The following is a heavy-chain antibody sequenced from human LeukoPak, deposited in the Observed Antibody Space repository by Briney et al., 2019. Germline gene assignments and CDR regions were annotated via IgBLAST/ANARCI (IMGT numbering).Heavy chain of an antibody. D-gene: IGHD5-12*01. Sequence: GGSLRLSCAASGFTFSDYYMSWIRQTPGKGLEWVSYISSSGSTIYYADSVKGRFTISRDNAKNSLYLQMNSLRVEDTAVYYCASGYSGYQSDYWGQGTLVTVSS. V-gene: IGHV3-11*04. CDR3: ASGYSGYQSDY. J-gene: IGHJ4*02. CDR2: ISSSGSTI. CDR1: GFTFSDYY.